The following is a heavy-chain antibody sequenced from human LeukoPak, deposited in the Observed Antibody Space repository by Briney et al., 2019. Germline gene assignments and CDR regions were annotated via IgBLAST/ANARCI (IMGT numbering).Heavy chain of an antibody. CDR2: INSDGSNT. V-gene: IGHV3-74*01. Sequence: GGSLRLSCAASGFTFSDYWMHWVRQAPGKGLVWVSRINSDGSNTGYADSVKGRFTISRDNAKNTLYLQMNSLRAEDTAVYYCARSPGATWSFDYWGQGTLVTVSS. CDR3: ARSPGATWSFDY. CDR1: GFTFSDYW. J-gene: IGHJ4*02. D-gene: IGHD1-1*01.